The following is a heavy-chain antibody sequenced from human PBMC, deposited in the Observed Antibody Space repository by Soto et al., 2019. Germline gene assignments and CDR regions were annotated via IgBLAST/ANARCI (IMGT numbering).Heavy chain of an antibody. J-gene: IGHJ4*02. D-gene: IGHD2-21*01. CDR2: IYYSGRT. CDR1: GGSISGGGYY. Sequence: SETLSLTCTVSGGSISGGGYYWSWIRQHPGKGLEWIGYIYYSGRTNYNPSLKGRVTISVDTSTNQFSLNLTSVTAADTAMYYCARDQGGDLDYWGQGTLVTVSS. V-gene: IGHV4-31*03. CDR3: ARDQGGDLDY.